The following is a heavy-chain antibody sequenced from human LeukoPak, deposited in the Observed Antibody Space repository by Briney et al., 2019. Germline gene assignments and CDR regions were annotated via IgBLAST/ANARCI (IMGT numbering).Heavy chain of an antibody. CDR1: SSGGYY. V-gene: IGHV3-20*03. CDR3: ARDHVGATDC. Sequence: SSGGYYWSWVRQAPGKGLEWVSGINWNGGSTGYADSVKGRFTISRDNAKNSLYLQMNSLRAEDTALYYCARDHVGATDCWGQGTLVTVSS. D-gene: IGHD1-26*01. J-gene: IGHJ4*02. CDR2: INWNGGST.